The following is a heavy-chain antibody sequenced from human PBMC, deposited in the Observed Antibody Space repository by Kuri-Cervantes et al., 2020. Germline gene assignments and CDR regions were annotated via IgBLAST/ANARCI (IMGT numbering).Heavy chain of an antibody. J-gene: IGHJ3*02. CDR2: IYTSGST. CDR1: GGSISSGSYY. V-gene: IGHV4-61*02. D-gene: IGHD1-1*01. CDR3: ASGRGGAFDI. Sequence: SETLSLTCTVSGGSISSGSYYWSWIRQPAGKGLEWIGRIYTSGSTNYNPSLKSRVTISADTSKNQFSLKLSSVTAADTAVYYCASGRGGAFDIWGQGTMVTVSS.